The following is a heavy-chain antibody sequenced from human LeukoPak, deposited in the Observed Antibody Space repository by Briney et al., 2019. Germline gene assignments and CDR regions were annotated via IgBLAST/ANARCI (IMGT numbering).Heavy chain of an antibody. J-gene: IGHJ3*02. V-gene: IGHV3-48*03. D-gene: IGHD3-22*01. CDR1: GFTFSSYE. CDR3: ARPPTPYYYYSSGYWDDAFDI. Sequence: GGSLRLSCAPSGFTFSSYEMHWVRQAPGKGLEWVSYISSSGSTICYADSVKGRFTISRDNAKNSLYLQMNSLRAEDTAVYYCARPPTPYYYYSSGYWDDAFDIWGQGTMVTVSS. CDR2: ISSSGSTI.